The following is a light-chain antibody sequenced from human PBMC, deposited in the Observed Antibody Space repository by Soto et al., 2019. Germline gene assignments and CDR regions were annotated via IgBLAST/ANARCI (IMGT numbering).Light chain of an antibody. Sequence: DIQMTQSPSSLSASVGDRVTITCRASQGILDYVAWFQQKPGKAPKLLIYAASTLPSGVPSRFSGSGSGTDITLTISALQHEDVATYYCQKYNTAPQTFGQGTKVEIK. CDR1: QGILDY. CDR3: QKYNTAPQT. V-gene: IGKV1-27*01. J-gene: IGKJ1*01. CDR2: AAS.